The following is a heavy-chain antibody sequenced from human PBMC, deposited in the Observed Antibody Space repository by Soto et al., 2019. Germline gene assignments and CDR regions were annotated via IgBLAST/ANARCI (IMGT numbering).Heavy chain of an antibody. CDR1: GFTFSTYA. V-gene: IGHV3-23*01. CDR3: AKDRYGDYGGIDY. Sequence: EVQLLESGGGLVQPGGSLRLSCAASGFTFSTYAMIWVRQAPGKGLEWVSVITGSGGSTYYADSVKGRFTISRDTSKNTLFQQINSLRAEDTAVYYCAKDRYGDYGGIDYWGQGTMVTVSS. CDR2: ITGSGGST. D-gene: IGHD4-17*01. J-gene: IGHJ4*02.